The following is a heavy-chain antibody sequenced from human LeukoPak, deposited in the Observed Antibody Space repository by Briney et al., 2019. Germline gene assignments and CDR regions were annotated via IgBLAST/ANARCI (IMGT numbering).Heavy chain of an antibody. D-gene: IGHD1-7*01. V-gene: IGHV3-21*01. CDR1: GFTFSSYS. CDR2: ISSSSSYI. CDR3: AREANNWNYLHYYYMDV. J-gene: IGHJ6*03. Sequence: PGGSLRLSCAASGFTFSSYSMSWVRQAPGKGLEWVSSISSSSSYIYYADSVKGRFTISRDNAKNSLYLQMNSLRAEDTAVYYCAREANNWNYLHYYYMDVWXKGPRSXSP.